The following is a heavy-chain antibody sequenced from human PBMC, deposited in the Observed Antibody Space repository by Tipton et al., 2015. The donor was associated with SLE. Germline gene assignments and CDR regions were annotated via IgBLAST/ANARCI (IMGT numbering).Heavy chain of an antibody. D-gene: IGHD3-10*01. CDR3: ARHLWFGEPYGMDV. CDR1: GGSFNDYY. J-gene: IGHJ6*02. Sequence: TLSLTCAVYGGSFNDYYWSWIRQPPGKGLEWIGEINHSGSTNYNPSLKSRVTISLDTSKNQFSPKLTSVTAADTAVYYCARHLWFGEPYGMDVWGQGTTVTVS. V-gene: IGHV4-34*01. CDR2: INHSGST.